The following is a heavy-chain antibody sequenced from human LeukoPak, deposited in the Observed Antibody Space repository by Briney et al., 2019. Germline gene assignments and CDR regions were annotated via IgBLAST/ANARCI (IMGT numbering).Heavy chain of an antibody. Sequence: ASVKVSCKASGYTFTSNGISWVRQAPGQGLEWMGWISAYNGNTNYAQKLQGRVTMTTDTSTSTAYMELRSLRSDDTAVYYCARDTLGYCSSTSCYDAFDIWGQGTMVTVSS. CDR2: ISAYNGNT. V-gene: IGHV1-18*01. CDR1: GYTFTSNG. J-gene: IGHJ3*02. D-gene: IGHD2-2*01. CDR3: ARDTLGYCSSTSCYDAFDI.